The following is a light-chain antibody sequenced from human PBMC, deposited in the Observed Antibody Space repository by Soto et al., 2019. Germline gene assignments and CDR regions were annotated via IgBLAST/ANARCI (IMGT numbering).Light chain of an antibody. Sequence: QSALTQPASVSGSPGQSITISCTGTSSDVGGYNYVSWYQQHPGKAPKLMIYDVSNRPSGVSNRFSGSKSGNTASLTISGLQAEDEADYYCSSYTSSSAWAVFGGWTKLTVL. V-gene: IGLV2-14*01. J-gene: IGLJ2*01. CDR1: SSDVGGYNY. CDR3: SSYTSSSAWAV. CDR2: DVS.